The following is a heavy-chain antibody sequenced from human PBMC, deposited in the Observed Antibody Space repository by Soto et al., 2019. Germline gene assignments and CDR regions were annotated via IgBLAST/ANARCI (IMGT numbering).Heavy chain of an antibody. Sequence: EVQLVESGGGLVQPGGSLRLSCAASGFTVSSHYMSWVRQAPGKGLEWVSVIYSGGSTYYTDSVKGRFTISRDNSKNTLFLQMNSLRAEDTAVYYCARDYYGGNSRYFDLLGRGTLVTVSS. J-gene: IGHJ2*01. V-gene: IGHV3-66*01. D-gene: IGHD2-21*02. CDR3: ARDYYGGNSRYFDL. CDR2: IYSGGST. CDR1: GFTVSSHY.